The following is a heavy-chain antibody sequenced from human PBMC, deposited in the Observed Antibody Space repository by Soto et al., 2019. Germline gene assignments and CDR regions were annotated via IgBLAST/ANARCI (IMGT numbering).Heavy chain of an antibody. Sequence: EEQLVESGGGLVQPGGSLRLSCAASGFTFSNYVMHWVRQAPGKGLEYVSVITSNGGSTDYANSVKGRFTISRDNSKNTLYVDMGSLRAEDMAVYYCARGGYCSGGSCYSYPRPSYLDLWGRGTLVTVSS. D-gene: IGHD2-15*01. CDR2: ITSNGGST. V-gene: IGHV3-64*01. CDR3: ARGGYCSGGSCYSYPRPSYLDL. J-gene: IGHJ2*01. CDR1: GFTFSNYV.